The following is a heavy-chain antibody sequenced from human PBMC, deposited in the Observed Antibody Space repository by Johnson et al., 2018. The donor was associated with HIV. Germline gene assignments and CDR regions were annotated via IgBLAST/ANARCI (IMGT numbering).Heavy chain of an antibody. V-gene: IGHV3-30*04. D-gene: IGHD5-18*01. CDR3: ARLPSGYSRDAFDI. CDR1: GFTFSSYA. Sequence: QLVESGGGVVQPVWSLRLSCASSGFTFSSYAMHWVRQAPGKGLEWVAVISYDGPEKYYADSVKGRFTISRDNSKKPLYLQMNSLRAEDTALYYCARLPSGYSRDAFDIWGQGTMVTVSS. J-gene: IGHJ3*02. CDR2: ISYDGPEK.